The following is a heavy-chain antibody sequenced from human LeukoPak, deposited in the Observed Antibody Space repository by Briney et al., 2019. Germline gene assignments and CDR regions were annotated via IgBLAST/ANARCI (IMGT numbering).Heavy chain of an antibody. D-gene: IGHD6-13*01. CDR1: RFTFHTYW. V-gene: IGHV3-7*01. CDR3: ANGRGSSGSR. CDR2: ITPDGSDK. J-gene: IGHJ4*02. Sequence: PGGSLRLPCAASRFTFHTYWMTWVRQAPGKGLEWVANITPDGSDKHYVDSVKGRFTISRDNAKNSLYLQMNSLRAEDTAVYYCANGRGSSGSRWGQGTLVTVSS.